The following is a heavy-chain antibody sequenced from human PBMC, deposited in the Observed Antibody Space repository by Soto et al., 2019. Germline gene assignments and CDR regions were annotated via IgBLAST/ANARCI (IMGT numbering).Heavy chain of an antibody. CDR1: GGSISSYY. V-gene: IGHV4-59*01. D-gene: IGHD3-22*01. CDR3: ASQYYYDSSGSQTFDY. Sequence: PSETLSLTCTVSGGSISSYYWSWIRQPPGKGLEWIGDIYYGGGTNYNPSLKSRVTLSVDTSKNQFSLKLSSVTAADTAAYYCASQYYYDSSGSQTFDYWAQGTPVTVSS. CDR2: IYYGGGT. J-gene: IGHJ4*02.